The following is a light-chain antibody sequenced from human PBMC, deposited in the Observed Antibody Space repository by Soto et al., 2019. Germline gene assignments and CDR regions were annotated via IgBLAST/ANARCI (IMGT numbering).Light chain of an antibody. Sequence: EIAMTQSQATLSVSPGERATLSCRASQSISTELALYQQIPGQPPRLLIYSSSTRATGVPASFPGSGSGSEFALTIRGLQSEDFAIYYCQQGHNWPRTFGQGTRLEI. CDR1: QSISTE. CDR3: QQGHNWPRT. CDR2: SSS. J-gene: IGKJ2*02. V-gene: IGKV3-15*01.